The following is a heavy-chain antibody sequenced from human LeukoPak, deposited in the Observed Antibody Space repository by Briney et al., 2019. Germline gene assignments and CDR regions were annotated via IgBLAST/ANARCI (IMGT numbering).Heavy chain of an antibody. CDR2: INHSGST. V-gene: IGHV4-34*01. CDR3: ARVTGYMIEDYFDY. Sequence: SETLSLTCAVYGGSFSGYYWSWVRQPPGKGLEWIGEINHSGSTNYNPSLKSRVTISVDTSKNQFSLKLSSVTAADTAVYYCARVTGYMIEDYFDYWGQGTLVTVSS. D-gene: IGHD3-22*01. CDR1: GGSFSGYY. J-gene: IGHJ4*02.